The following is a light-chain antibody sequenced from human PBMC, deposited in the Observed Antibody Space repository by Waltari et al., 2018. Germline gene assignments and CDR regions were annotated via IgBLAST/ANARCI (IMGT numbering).Light chain of an antibody. CDR3: CSYAGRGTYV. CDR1: TSNVGSYDL. CDR2: EVF. V-gene: IGLV2-23*02. Sequence: QSALTQPASVSGTPGQSIPISCSGTTSNVGSYDLGSWYQTHPGEAPKLLICEVFKRPPDTSSRFSGAKSGSTASLTISGLQPEDEADYYCCSYAGRGTYVFGSGTKVTVL. J-gene: IGLJ1*01.